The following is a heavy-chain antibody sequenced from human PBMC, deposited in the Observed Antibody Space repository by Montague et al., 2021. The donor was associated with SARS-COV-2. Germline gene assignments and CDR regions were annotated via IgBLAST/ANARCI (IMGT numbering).Heavy chain of an antibody. V-gene: IGHV2-70*01. Sequence: PALVKPTQTLTLTCTFSGFSVSTSGLCVSWIRQPPGKALEWLALIDWDDVTYYSTSLKTRLAISKDTSKNQVVLTMTDMAPVDTGTYYFARIPEYRSGGGPDWYFDLWGRGTLVTVPS. CDR2: IDWDDVT. J-gene: IGHJ2*01. CDR1: GFSVSTSGLC. CDR3: ARIPEYRSGGGPDWYFDL. D-gene: IGHD2-15*01.